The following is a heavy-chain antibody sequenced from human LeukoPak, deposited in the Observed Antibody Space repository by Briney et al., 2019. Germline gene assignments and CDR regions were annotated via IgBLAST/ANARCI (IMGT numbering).Heavy chain of an antibody. CDR2: VSYHGRNK. D-gene: IGHD2-2*01. CDR3: AMEDCSSTSCQYDY. Sequence: GRSLRLSCAASGFTFGTYGMHWVRQAPGKGLEWVAVVSYHGRNKHYADSVQGRFTISRDNSKNTLYLQMNSLRAEDTAVYYCAMEDCSSTSCQYDYWGQGTLVTVSS. V-gene: IGHV3-30*03. CDR1: GFTFGTYG. J-gene: IGHJ4*02.